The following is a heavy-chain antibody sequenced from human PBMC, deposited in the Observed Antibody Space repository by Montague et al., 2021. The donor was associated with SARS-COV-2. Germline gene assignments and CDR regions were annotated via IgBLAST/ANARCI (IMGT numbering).Heavy chain of an antibody. CDR2: INHSRST. CDR3: AREGIGCNSCLGY. V-gene: IGHV4-34*01. D-gene: IGHD2-2*01. CDR1: GGSLSGYY. Sequence: SETLSLTCAVYGGSLSGYYWSWIRQAPGKGLEWIGEINHSRSTNYNPSLKSRVTMSLDTSKNPFSLNLSSVTAADTAVYYCAREGIGCNSCLGYWGQGTLVTVSS. J-gene: IGHJ4*02.